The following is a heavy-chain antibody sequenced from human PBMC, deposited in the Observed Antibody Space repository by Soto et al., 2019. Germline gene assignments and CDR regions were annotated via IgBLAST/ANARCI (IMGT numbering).Heavy chain of an antibody. V-gene: IGHV3-15*01. CDR1: GFTFSNAW. J-gene: IGHJ5*02. CDR3: TTEGSSWSYNWFDP. D-gene: IGHD6-13*01. CDR2: IKSKTDGGTT. Sequence: GGSLRLSCAASGFTFSNAWMSWVRQAPGKGLEWVGRIKSKTDGGTTDYAAPVKGRFTISRDDSKNTLYLQMNSLKTEDTAVYYCTTEGSSWSYNWFDPWGQGTLVTVSS.